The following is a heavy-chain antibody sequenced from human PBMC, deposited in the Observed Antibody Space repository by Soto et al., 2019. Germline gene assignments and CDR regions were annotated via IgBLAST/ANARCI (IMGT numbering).Heavy chain of an antibody. J-gene: IGHJ4*02. Sequence: SVKVSCKASGYTFNTYGVNWVRQAPVQGLEWMGWINTDSGNPSYSQKFQGRVSMTRDTSSGTAYTEMRSLTSDDTAVYYCTRKKCTGDCYLFDYWGQGTLVTVSS. D-gene: IGHD2-21*02. CDR3: TRKKCTGDCYLFDY. CDR2: INTDSGNP. CDR1: GYTFNTYG. V-gene: IGHV1-18*01.